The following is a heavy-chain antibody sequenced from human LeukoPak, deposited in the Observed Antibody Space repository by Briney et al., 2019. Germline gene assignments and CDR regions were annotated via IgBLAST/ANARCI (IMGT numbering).Heavy chain of an antibody. D-gene: IGHD2-15*01. Sequence: GGSLRLSCAASGFTFSSYAMSWVRQAPGKGLEWVSAISGSGGSTYYADSVKGWFTISRDNSKNTLYLQMNSLRAEDTAVYYCAISARYCSGGSCYSPIDYWGQGTLVTVSS. CDR3: AISARYCSGGSCYSPIDY. V-gene: IGHV3-23*01. J-gene: IGHJ4*02. CDR2: ISGSGGST. CDR1: GFTFSSYA.